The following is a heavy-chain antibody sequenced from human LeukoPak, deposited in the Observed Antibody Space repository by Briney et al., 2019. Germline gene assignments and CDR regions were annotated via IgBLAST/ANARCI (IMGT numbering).Heavy chain of an antibody. CDR1: GGSISSSSYY. V-gene: IGHV4-39*01. Sequence: PSVTLSLTCPVSGGSISSSSYYWGWIRQPPGKGLEWIGTVYYSGNTYYNPSLQSRVTISVDTSKNQFSLRLSSVTAADTAVYYCARRDYGRGDAFDIWGQGTMVTVSS. J-gene: IGHJ3*02. CDR3: ARRDYGRGDAFDI. CDR2: VYYSGNT. D-gene: IGHD4-17*01.